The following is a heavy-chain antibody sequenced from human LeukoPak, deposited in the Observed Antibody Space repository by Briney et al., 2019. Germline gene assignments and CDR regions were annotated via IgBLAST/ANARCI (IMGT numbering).Heavy chain of an antibody. CDR2: INAGNGNT. D-gene: IGHD3-22*01. J-gene: IGHJ4*02. V-gene: IGHV1-3*01. CDR1: GYTFTSYA. Sequence: ASVKVSCKASGYTFTSYAMHWVRQAPGQRLEWMGWINAGNGNTKYSQEFQGRVTITRDTSTSTAYMELRSLRSDDTAVYYCARGLRYYDSYWGQGTLVTVSS. CDR3: ARGLRYYDSY.